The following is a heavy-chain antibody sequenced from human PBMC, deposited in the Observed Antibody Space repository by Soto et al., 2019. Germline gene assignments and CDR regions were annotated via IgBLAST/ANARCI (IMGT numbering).Heavy chain of an antibody. CDR3: ARGGGIVVVPAAMKYWYFDL. CDR2: IIPILGIA. D-gene: IGHD2-2*01. Sequence: QVQLVQSGAEVKKPGSSVKVSCKASGGTFSSYTISWVRQAPGQGLEWMGRIIPILGIANYAQKFQGRVTITAEKSTGTGYMELSSLRSADTAVYYCARGGGIVVVPAAMKYWYFDLWGRGTLVTVSS. V-gene: IGHV1-69*02. CDR1: GGTFSSYT. J-gene: IGHJ2*01.